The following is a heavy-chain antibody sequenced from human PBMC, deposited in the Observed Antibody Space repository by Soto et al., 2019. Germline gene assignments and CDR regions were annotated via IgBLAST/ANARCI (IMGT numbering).Heavy chain of an antibody. V-gene: IGHV1-2*02. CDR1: GYTFTGYY. CDR3: ARGKRSYITMIVVAYAFDI. CDR2: INPNSGGT. J-gene: IGHJ3*02. D-gene: IGHD3-22*01. Sequence: ASVKVSCKASGYTFTGYYMHWVRQAPGQGLEWMGWINPNSGGTNYAQKFQGRVTMTRDTSISTAYMELSSLRSDDTAVYYCARGKRSYITMIVVAYAFDIWGQGTMVTVSS.